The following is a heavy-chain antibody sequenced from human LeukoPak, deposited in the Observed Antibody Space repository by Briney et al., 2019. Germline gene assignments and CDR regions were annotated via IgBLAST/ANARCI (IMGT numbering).Heavy chain of an antibody. CDR3: AKAWSVELSPLY. CDR1: GFTFSSYA. D-gene: IGHD5-24*01. J-gene: IGHJ4*02. CDR2: ISGSGGST. Sequence: GGSLRLSCAASGFTFSSYAMSWVRQAPGKGLEWVSAISGSGGSTYYANSVKGRFTISRDNSKNTLYLQMNSLRAEDTAVYYCAKAWSVELSPLYWGQGTLVTVSS. V-gene: IGHV3-23*01.